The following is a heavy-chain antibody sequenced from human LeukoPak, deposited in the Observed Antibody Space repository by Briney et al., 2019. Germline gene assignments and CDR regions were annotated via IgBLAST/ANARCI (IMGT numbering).Heavy chain of an antibody. Sequence: GGSLRLSCAASGFTFSSYWMTWVRQAPGKGLEWVANTKQDGSEKYYVDSVKGRFTIFRDNAKNSLYLQMNSLRAEDTAVYYCARDPRGDSSGFYFDYWGQGTLVTVSS. CDR1: GFTFSSYW. CDR3: ARDPRGDSSGFYFDY. D-gene: IGHD3-22*01. V-gene: IGHV3-7*01. CDR2: TKQDGSEK. J-gene: IGHJ4*02.